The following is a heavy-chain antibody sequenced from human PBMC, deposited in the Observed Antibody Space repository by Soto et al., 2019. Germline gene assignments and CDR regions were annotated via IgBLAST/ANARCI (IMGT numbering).Heavy chain of an antibody. CDR3: ARHAPGGPFDS. CDR1: GGSINSYY. Sequence: QVQLQESGPGLVKPSETLSLTCTVSGGSINSYYWSWIRQSPGKGLAWIGYIFYSGNTNKNPSLNHRVTLSVDTSKNQFSLKLTSVTAADTAVYYCARHAPGGPFDSWGQGTLVTVSS. J-gene: IGHJ4*02. V-gene: IGHV4-59*08. CDR2: IFYSGNT.